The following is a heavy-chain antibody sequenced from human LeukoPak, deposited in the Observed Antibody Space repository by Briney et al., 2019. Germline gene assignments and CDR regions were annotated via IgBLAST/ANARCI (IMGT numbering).Heavy chain of an antibody. V-gene: IGHV4-59*01. J-gene: IGHJ4*02. Sequence: SETLSLTCIVSGAAMTSYHWNWIRQTPGKRLEWIGYIYRRANTNFTTSYSSSLRSRVSMSVDMSKNHFSLKLSSVTAADTAVYYCARGWYNWNHFDYWGQGTLVTVSS. D-gene: IGHD1-20*01. CDR3: ARGWYNWNHFDY. CDR2: IYRRANT. CDR1: GAAMTSYH.